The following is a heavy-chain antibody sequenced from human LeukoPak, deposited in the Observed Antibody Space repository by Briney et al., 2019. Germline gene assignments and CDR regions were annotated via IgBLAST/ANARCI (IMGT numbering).Heavy chain of an antibody. CDR1: GYTFTNYD. CDR3: ARRIISDY. V-gene: IGHV1-8*01. CDR2: LHPHSGNT. Sequence: ASVKVSCKASGYTFTNYDINWVRQATGQGLEWMGWLHPHSGNTGYAQKFQGRVTMTRNTSISTAYMELSSLRSDDTAVYYCARRIISDYWGQGSLVTVSS. D-gene: IGHD3-10*01. J-gene: IGHJ4*02.